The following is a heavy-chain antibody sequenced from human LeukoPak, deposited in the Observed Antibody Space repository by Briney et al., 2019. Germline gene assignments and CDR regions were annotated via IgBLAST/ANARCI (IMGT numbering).Heavy chain of an antibody. CDR2: IYYSGST. V-gene: IGHV4-59*01. D-gene: IGHD6-6*01. J-gene: IGHJ5*02. Sequence: SETLSLTCTVAGGSISSYYWSWIRQPPGKGLEWIGYIYYSGSTNYNPSLKSRVTISVDTSKNQFSLKLSSVTAADTAVYYCARDFRRYSSSPNWFDPWGQGTLVTVSS. CDR1: GGSISSYY. CDR3: ARDFRRYSSSPNWFDP.